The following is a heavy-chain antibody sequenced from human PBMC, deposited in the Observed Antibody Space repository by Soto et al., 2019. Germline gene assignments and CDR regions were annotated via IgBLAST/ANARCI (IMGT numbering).Heavy chain of an antibody. D-gene: IGHD7-27*01. V-gene: IGHV1-18*01. CDR3: ARTLGSWGFDY. CDR1: GYSFTPYG. CDR2: ISTHNGNT. J-gene: IGHJ4*02. Sequence: QVQLVQSGPEVKKPGASVKVSCKASGYSFTPYGIAWVRQAPGKGLEWMGWISTHNGNTKYEQKVQDRVTMTTDTSRTTAYMELRSIRSQDTAMYYWARTLGSWGFDYWGQGTLVAVSS.